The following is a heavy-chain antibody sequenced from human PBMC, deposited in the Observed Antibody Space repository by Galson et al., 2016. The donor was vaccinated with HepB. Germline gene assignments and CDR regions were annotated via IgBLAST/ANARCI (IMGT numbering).Heavy chain of an antibody. CDR1: EITFSSYG. J-gene: IGHJ6*02. Sequence: SLRLSCAASEITFSSYGMHWVRQAPGKGLEWVAVISYDGSNKYYADSVKGRFTISRDNSKNTLYLQMNSLRAEDTAVYYCAKGGRIAARRYYYYYGMDVWGQGTTVTVSS. D-gene: IGHD6-6*01. CDR3: AKGGRIAARRYYYYYGMDV. CDR2: ISYDGSNK. V-gene: IGHV3-30*18.